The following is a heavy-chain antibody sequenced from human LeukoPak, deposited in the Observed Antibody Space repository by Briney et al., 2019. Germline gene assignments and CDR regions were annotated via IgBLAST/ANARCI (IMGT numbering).Heavy chain of an antibody. CDR2: ISAYNGNT. CDR3: ARVIHYYDSSGYYFHHFDY. V-gene: IGHV1-18*01. CDR1: GYTFTSYG. Sequence: ASVTVSCKASGYTFTSYGISWVRQAPGQGLEWMGWISAYNGNTNYAQKLQGRVTMTTDTSTSTAYMELRSLRSDDTAVYYCARVIHYYDSSGYYFHHFDYWGQGTLVTVSS. D-gene: IGHD3-22*01. J-gene: IGHJ4*02.